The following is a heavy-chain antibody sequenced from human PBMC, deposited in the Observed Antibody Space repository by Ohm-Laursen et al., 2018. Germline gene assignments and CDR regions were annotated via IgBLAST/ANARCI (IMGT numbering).Heavy chain of an antibody. CDR1: GYTFTSYD. J-gene: IGHJ2*01. Sequence: SSVKVSCKASGYTFTSYDINWVRQATEQGLEWMGWMNPNSGNTGYAQKFQGRVTMTRNTSINTAYMELSSLRSEDTAVYYCARMGPQQPHWYFDLWGRGTLVTVSS. V-gene: IGHV1-8*01. CDR2: MNPNSGNT. D-gene: IGHD1/OR15-1a*01. CDR3: ARMGPQQPHWYFDL.